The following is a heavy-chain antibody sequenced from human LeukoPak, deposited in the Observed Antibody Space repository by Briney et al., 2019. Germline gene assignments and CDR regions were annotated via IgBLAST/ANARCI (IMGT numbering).Heavy chain of an antibody. CDR1: GFTFSSCG. D-gene: IGHD6-13*01. J-gene: IGHJ4*02. CDR3: AKSPSSWKFDD. Sequence: PGGSLRLSCAASGFTFSSCGMHWVRQAPGKGLEWVAFIRYHGGDKYYADPVKGRFTISRDNSENTLYLQMNSLRAEDTAVYYCAKSPSSWKFDDWGQGTLVTVSS. CDR2: IRYHGGDK. V-gene: IGHV3-30*02.